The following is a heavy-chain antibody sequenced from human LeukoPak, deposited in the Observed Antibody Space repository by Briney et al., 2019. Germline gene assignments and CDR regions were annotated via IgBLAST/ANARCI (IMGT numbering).Heavy chain of an antibody. CDR1: GYTFTHYY. J-gene: IGHJ4*02. CDR3: ARSDYNDSFDY. V-gene: IGHV1-2*02. CDR2: ISPDSGGT. Sequence: AASVKVSCKTSGYTFTHYYIRWVRQAPGQGLEWMGWISPDSGGTIYAQNFQGRVTMTKDTSISTAYMELSRLRSDDTAVYYCARSDYNDSFDYWGQGTLVTVSS. D-gene: IGHD4-17*01.